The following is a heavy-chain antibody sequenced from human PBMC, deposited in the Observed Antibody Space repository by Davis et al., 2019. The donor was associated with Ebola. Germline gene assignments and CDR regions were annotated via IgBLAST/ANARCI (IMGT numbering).Heavy chain of an antibody. D-gene: IGHD3-3*01. CDR2: INHSGST. V-gene: IGHV4-34*01. CDR1: GGSFSGYY. J-gene: IGHJ6*02. CDR3: ARDPTRTYYDFWSGSSDYYYGMDV. Sequence: MPSETLSLTCAVYGGSFSGYYWSWIRQPPGKGLEWIGEINHSGSTNYNPSLKSRVTISVDTSKNQFSLKLRSVTAADTAVYYCARDPTRTYYDFWSGSSDYYYGMDVWGQGTTVTVSS.